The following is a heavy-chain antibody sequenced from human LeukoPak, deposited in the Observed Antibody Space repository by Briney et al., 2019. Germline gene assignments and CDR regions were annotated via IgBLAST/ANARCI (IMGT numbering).Heavy chain of an antibody. CDR1: GFTFSSYE. V-gene: IGHV3-48*03. Sequence: GGSLRLSCAASGFTFSSYEMNWVRQAPGKGLEGVSYISSSGSTTYYADSVKGRFTISRDNAKNSLYLQMNSLRAEDTAVYYCARDSWDGYNLGNFDYWGQGTLVTVSS. J-gene: IGHJ4*02. D-gene: IGHD5-24*01. CDR3: ARDSWDGYNLGNFDY. CDR2: ISSSGSTT.